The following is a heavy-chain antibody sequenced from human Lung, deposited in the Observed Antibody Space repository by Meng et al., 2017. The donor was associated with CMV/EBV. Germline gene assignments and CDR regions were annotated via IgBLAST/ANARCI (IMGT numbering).Heavy chain of an antibody. CDR1: GFTFSNHA. CDR3: ARDRSPLYDTSGRGVDS. J-gene: IGHJ4*02. Sequence: SCGASGFTFSNHAMHWVRQAPGKGLEWVAVISNTGSNDYYADSVMGRFTISRDKSKSTLYLQMNSLRPEDTAVYYCARDRSPLYDTSGRGVDSGXQGTXVTVSS. CDR2: ISNTGSND. V-gene: IGHV3-30*04. D-gene: IGHD3-22*01.